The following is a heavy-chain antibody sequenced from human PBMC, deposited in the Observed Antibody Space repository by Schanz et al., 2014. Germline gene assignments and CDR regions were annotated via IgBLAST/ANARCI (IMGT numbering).Heavy chain of an antibody. CDR3: ARAHGNNWYGKGLDY. V-gene: IGHV3-23*04. Sequence: VQLVESGGGLVKPGGSLRLSCAASGFTFRDYYMSWIRQAPGKGLEWVSALSGSGGSTYYADSVKGRFTISRDNSKNTLYLQMNSLRAEDTAVYYCARAHGNNWYGKGLDYWGQGTQXTVSS. CDR2: LSGSGGST. J-gene: IGHJ4*02. D-gene: IGHD1-1*01. CDR1: GFTFRDYY.